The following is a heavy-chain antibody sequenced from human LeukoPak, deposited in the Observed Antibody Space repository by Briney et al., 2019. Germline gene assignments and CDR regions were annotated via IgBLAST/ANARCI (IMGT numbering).Heavy chain of an antibody. D-gene: IGHD2-2*01. CDR3: ARGGDCGTTSCYYFDF. J-gene: IGHJ4*02. CDR1: VFTFSGYS. V-gene: IGHV3-21*01. Sequence: PGGSLRLSCAASVFTFSGYSMNWVPQAPGKGLECVSYVSTTGYYIYYADSVKGRFSISRDNAKNSLYLQMNSLRAEDTAVYYCARGGDCGTTSCYYFDFWGQGTRVTVSS. CDR2: VSTTGYYI.